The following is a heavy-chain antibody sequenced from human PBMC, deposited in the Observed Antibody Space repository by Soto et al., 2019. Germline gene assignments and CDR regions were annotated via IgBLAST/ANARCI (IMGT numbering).Heavy chain of an antibody. J-gene: IGHJ6*02. D-gene: IGHD3-10*01. CDR3: ARDHPPGRGYYGMDV. CDR1: GYTFTSYY. CDR2: INPSGGSP. V-gene: IGHV1-46*01. Sequence: QVQLVQSGAEVKKPGASVKVSCKASGYTFTSYYMHWVRQAPGQGLEWMGIINPSGGSPSYAQKFQGRVTMTRDTSTSTVYMELSSLRSEDTAVYYCARDHPPGRGYYGMDVWGQGTTVTVSS.